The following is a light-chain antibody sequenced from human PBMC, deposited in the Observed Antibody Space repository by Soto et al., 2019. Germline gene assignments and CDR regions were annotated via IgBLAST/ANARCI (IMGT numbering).Light chain of an antibody. CDR2: DAS. Sequence: SQNTQTTSPLSASLGDRVTITCRASQDLNNCIAWYQQEPGKVPYFLFYDASTLESGVPSRFSGSGFATEFSRTHSDLQPDDFGHYYCRHTRTFGQGTKVDIK. CDR1: QDLNNC. V-gene: IGKV1-5*01. CDR3: RHTRT. J-gene: IGKJ1*01.